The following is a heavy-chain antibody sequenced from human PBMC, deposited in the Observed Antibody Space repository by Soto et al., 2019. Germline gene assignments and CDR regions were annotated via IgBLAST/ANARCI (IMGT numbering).Heavy chain of an antibody. Sequence: PGGSLRLSCAASGFTFSSYAMSWVRQAPGKGLEWVSAISGSGGSTYYADSVKGRFTISRDNSKNTLYLQMNSLRAEDTAVYYCAKDRRVTIAVALSDYWGQGTLVTVSS. CDR1: GFTFSSYA. D-gene: IGHD6-19*01. CDR2: ISGSGGST. J-gene: IGHJ4*02. V-gene: IGHV3-23*01. CDR3: AKDRRVTIAVALSDY.